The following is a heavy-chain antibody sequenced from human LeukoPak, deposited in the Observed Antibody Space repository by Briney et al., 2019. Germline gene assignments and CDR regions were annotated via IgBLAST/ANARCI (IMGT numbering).Heavy chain of an antibody. J-gene: IGHJ4*02. V-gene: IGHV4-4*07. CDR3: ARDPSDSSGYYSSAGYFDY. CDR1: GDSISSYY. Sequence: SETLSLTCTVSGDSISSYYWTWIRQPAGKGLEWIGRIDSSGSAIYNPSLKSRVTMSVDTSKNQFSLRLSSVTAADTAVYYCARDPSDSSGYYSSAGYFDYWGQGTLVTVSS. CDR2: IDSSGSA. D-gene: IGHD3-22*01.